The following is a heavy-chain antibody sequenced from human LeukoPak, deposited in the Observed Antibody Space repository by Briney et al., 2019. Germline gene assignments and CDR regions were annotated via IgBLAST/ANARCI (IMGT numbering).Heavy chain of an antibody. Sequence: PGGSLRLSCTASGFTFGDYAMSWFRQAPGKGLEWVGFIRSKAYGGTTEYAASVKGRFTISRDNTKNTLYLQMNSLRAEDTAVYYCAREPYDSSGYYLTSLNWFDPWGQGTLVTVSS. J-gene: IGHJ5*02. CDR3: AREPYDSSGYYLTSLNWFDP. V-gene: IGHV3-49*03. CDR2: IRSKAYGGTT. CDR1: GFTFGDYA. D-gene: IGHD3-22*01.